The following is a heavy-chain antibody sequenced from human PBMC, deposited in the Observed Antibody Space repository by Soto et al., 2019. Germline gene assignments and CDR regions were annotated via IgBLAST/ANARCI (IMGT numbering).Heavy chain of an antibody. D-gene: IGHD5-12*01. Sequence: ASVKVSCKASGYTFTSYGISWVRQAPGQGLEWMGWISAYNGNTNYAQKLQGRVTMTTDTSTSTAYMELRSLRSDDTAVYYCAREERAWLQVEGGMDVWGQGTTVTVSS. CDR1: GYTFTSYG. V-gene: IGHV1-18*01. J-gene: IGHJ6*02. CDR2: ISAYNGNT. CDR3: AREERAWLQVEGGMDV.